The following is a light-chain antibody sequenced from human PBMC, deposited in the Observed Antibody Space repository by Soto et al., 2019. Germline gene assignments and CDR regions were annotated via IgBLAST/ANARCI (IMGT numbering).Light chain of an antibody. CDR1: QRVSSDF. J-gene: IGKJ1*01. CDR3: QQFGSAPRT. Sequence: EIVLTQSPGTLSLSPGERATLSCRTSQRVSSDFLAWYQQKAGQAPRLLIYGPSNRATGVPDRFIGGGSGTDFTLTISRLEPEDFAVYYRQQFGSAPRTFGQGTKVEIK. V-gene: IGKV3-20*01. CDR2: GPS.